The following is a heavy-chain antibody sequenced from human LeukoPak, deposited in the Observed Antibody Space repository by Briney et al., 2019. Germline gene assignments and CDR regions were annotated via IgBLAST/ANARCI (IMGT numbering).Heavy chain of an antibody. CDR2: INHSGST. J-gene: IGHJ4*02. V-gene: IGHV4-34*01. CDR1: GGSFSGYY. D-gene: IGHD6-19*01. CDR3: ARRPTRGWYSSGWYDY. Sequence: PSETLSLTCAVYGGSFSGYYCSWIRQPPGKGLEWIGEINHSGSTNYNPSLKSRVTISVDTSKNQFSLKLSSVTAADTAVYYCARRPTRGWYSSGWYDYWGQGTLVTVSS.